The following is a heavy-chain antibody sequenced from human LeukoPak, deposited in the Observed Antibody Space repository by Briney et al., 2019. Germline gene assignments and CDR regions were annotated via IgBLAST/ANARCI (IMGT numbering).Heavy chain of an antibody. V-gene: IGHV4-59*01. CDR1: GGSISSYY. J-gene: IGHJ6*02. CDR3: ARDTADRYSSYGMDV. Sequence: SETLSLTCTVSGGSISSYYWSWIRQPPGKGLEWIGYIYYSGSTNYNPSLKSRVTISVDTSKNQFSLKLSSVTAADTAVYHCARDTADRYSSYGMDVWGQGTTVTVSS. D-gene: IGHD6-13*01. CDR2: IYYSGST.